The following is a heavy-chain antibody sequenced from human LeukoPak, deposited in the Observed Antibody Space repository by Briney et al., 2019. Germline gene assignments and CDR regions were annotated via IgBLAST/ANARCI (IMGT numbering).Heavy chain of an antibody. V-gene: IGHV3-53*01. CDR3: ARAQWRTYSYYYMDV. Sequence: GGSPRLSCAASGFTVSFNYMSWVRQAPGKGLEWISVICSGGSTYYADSVKGRFTISRDDSKNTLYLQMNSLRAEDTAIYYCARAQWRTYSYYYMDVWGKGTTVTVSS. CDR2: ICSGGST. CDR1: GFTVSFNY. D-gene: IGHD6-19*01. J-gene: IGHJ6*03.